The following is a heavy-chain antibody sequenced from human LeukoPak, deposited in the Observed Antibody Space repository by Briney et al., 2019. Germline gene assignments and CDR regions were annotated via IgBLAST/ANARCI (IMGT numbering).Heavy chain of an antibody. D-gene: IGHD3-10*01. V-gene: IGHV1-46*01. Sequence: ASVKVSCKASGYTFTSYDINWVRQATGQGLEWMGIINPSGGSTSYAQKFQGRVTMTRDMSTSTVYMELSSLRSEDTAVYYCAREGVPLWFGELWAEENWFDPWGQGTLVTVSS. J-gene: IGHJ5*02. CDR1: GYTFTSYD. CDR2: INPSGGST. CDR3: AREGVPLWFGELWAEENWFDP.